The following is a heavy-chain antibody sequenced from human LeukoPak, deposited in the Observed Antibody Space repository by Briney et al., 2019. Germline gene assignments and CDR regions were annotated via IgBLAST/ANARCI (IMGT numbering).Heavy chain of an antibody. CDR2: IHTSGST. V-gene: IGHV4-4*07. CDR1: GDSISSSY. D-gene: IGHD6-19*01. Sequence: PSETLSLTCTVSGDSISSSYWGWIRQPAGKGLEWIGRIHTSGSTYYGPSLKSRVTMSVDTSTSQFSLKLSSVTAADTAMYYCARVRLGRGLDYWGQGTLVTVSS. CDR3: ARVRLGRGLDY. J-gene: IGHJ4*02.